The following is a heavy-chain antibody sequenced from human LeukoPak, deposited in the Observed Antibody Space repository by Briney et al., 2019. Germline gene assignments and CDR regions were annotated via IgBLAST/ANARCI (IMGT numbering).Heavy chain of an antibody. V-gene: IGHV3-74*01. CDR3: VAYNSNNPDY. J-gene: IGHJ4*02. CDR2: IETDGRTT. Sequence: GGSLRLSCAASGFSFSHYYMYWFRQVPEKGLVWVSRIETDGRTTAYADSVKGRFTISRDNAKNTLYLQMNNLRAEDTAVYYCVAYNSNNPDYWGQGTLVTVSS. D-gene: IGHD1/OR15-1a*01. CDR1: GFSFSHYY.